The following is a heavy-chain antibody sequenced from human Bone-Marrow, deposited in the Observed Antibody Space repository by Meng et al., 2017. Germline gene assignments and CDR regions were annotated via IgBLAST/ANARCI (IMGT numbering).Heavy chain of an antibody. Sequence: SLKISCAASGFTFDDYAMHWVRQAPGKGLEWVSGISWNSGSIGYADSVKGRFTISRDNPKNSLFLQMSSLRADDTAVYYCTTLDNSGYFVHWGQGKPVNGAS. CDR3: TTLDNSGYFVH. J-gene: IGHJ4*02. CDR2: ISWNSGSI. D-gene: IGHD3-22*01. CDR1: GFTFDDYA. V-gene: IGHV3-9*01.